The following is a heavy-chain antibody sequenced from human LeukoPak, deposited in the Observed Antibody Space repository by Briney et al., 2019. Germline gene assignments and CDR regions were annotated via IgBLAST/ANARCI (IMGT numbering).Heavy chain of an antibody. CDR3: ARERWLQFRCAFDI. V-gene: IGHV1-69*04. CDR2: IIPILGIA. Sequence: SVKVSCKASGGTFSSYTISWVRQAPGQGLEWMGRIIPILGIANYAQKFQGRVTITADKSTSTAYVELSSLRSEDTAVYYCARERWLQFRCAFDIWGQGTMVTVSS. J-gene: IGHJ3*02. CDR1: GGTFSSYT. D-gene: IGHD5-24*01.